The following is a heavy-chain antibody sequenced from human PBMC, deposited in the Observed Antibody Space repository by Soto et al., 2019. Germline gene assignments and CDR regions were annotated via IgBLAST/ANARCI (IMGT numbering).Heavy chain of an antibody. D-gene: IGHD3-10*01. V-gene: IGHV4-59*01. CDR2: IYYSGST. CDR1: GGSISSYY. CDR3: ARVSFMVRGADYYYGMDV. Sequence: QVQLQESGPGLVKPSETLSLTCTVSGGSISSYYWSWIRQPPGKGLEWIGYIYYSGSTNYNPSLKSRVTISVDTSKNQFSLKLSSVTAADTAVYCCARVSFMVRGADYYYGMDVWGQGTTVTVSS. J-gene: IGHJ6*02.